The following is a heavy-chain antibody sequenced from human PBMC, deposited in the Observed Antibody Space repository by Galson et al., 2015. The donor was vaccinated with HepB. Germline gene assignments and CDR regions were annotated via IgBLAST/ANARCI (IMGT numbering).Heavy chain of an antibody. D-gene: IGHD3-10*01. CDR1: RFTFSNYA. CDR3: VKEGAVLGSGYFDY. J-gene: IGHJ4*02. CDR2: ISGSGDIT. V-gene: IGHV3-23*01. Sequence: SLRLSCAASRFTFSNYAMSWVRQAPGKGPEWVSAISGSGDITFYADSVEGRFTVSRDNSKNTMYLQMNSLRAEDTALYYCVKEGAVLGSGYFDYWGQGTLVAVSS.